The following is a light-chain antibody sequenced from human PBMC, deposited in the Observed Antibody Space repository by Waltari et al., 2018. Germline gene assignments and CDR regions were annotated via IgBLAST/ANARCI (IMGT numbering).Light chain of an antibody. J-gene: IGKJ3*01. Sequence: EIVLTQSPGTLSLSPGERATLSCRASQSVSSSYLAWYQQKPGQAPRLLFYGASSRATGSADRFSGSGSGTDFTMTISRLEVEDVAVYYCQQYGSSVPFTFGPGTKVDI. V-gene: IGKV3-20*01. CDR1: QSVSSSY. CDR3: QQYGSSVPFT. CDR2: GAS.